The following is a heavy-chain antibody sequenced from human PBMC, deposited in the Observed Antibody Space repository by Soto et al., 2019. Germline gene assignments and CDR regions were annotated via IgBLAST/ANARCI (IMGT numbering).Heavy chain of an antibody. Sequence: GGSLRLSCAASGFTVSSNYMSWVRQAPGKGLEWVSVIYSAGSTYYADSVKGRFTISRENAKNSLYLQMNSLRAEDTAVYYCARADYGDYDDAFDIWGQGTMVTVSS. D-gene: IGHD4-17*01. V-gene: IGHV3-66*01. CDR2: IYSAGST. J-gene: IGHJ3*02. CDR3: ARADYGDYDDAFDI. CDR1: GFTVSSNY.